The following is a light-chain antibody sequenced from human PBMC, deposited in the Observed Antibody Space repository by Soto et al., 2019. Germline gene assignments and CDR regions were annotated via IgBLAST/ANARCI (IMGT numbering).Light chain of an antibody. CDR1: QSITSY. CDR3: QQSYSIPA. V-gene: IGKV1-39*01. CDR2: AAS. Sequence: DIPMTQSPSSLSASVGDRVTITCRASQSITSYLNWYQQKPGKAPKLLIYAASSLQSGVPSRFSGSGSGTDYTLIISSLQPEDFATYYCQQSYSIPAFGGGTKVEIK. J-gene: IGKJ4*01.